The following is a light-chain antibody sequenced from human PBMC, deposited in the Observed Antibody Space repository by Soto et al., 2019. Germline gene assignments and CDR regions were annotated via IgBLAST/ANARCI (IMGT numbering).Light chain of an antibody. V-gene: IGKV3-20*01. CDR2: GAS. Sequence: EIVLAQSPGTLYLSPGESATLACRASQSVSCSFLAWYQQKAGQAPRLLIYGASRRATGIPDRFSGSVSGTDFTLTISRLEPDDFAVYYCQQYVSSPWAFGQGTKVEI. CDR3: QQYVSSPWA. J-gene: IGKJ1*01. CDR1: QSVSCSF.